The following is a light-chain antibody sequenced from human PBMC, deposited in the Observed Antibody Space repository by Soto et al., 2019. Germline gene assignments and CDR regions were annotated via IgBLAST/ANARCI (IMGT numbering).Light chain of an antibody. J-gene: IGKJ1*01. V-gene: IGKV1-5*03. CDR3: LQHNDYVWT. CDR2: KAS. Sequence: DIQMTQSPSTLSASVGDRVTITCRASQSISSWLAWYQQKPGKAPKLLIYKASSLESGVPSRFSGSGSGTEFTLTISSLQPEDFATYYCLQHNDYVWTFGQGTKVDIK. CDR1: QSISSW.